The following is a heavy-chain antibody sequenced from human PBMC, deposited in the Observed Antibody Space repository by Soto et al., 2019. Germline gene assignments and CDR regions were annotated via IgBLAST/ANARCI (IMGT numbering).Heavy chain of an antibody. J-gene: IGHJ6*02. CDR2: INPKSGGT. CDR3: ARGDSTDCSNGVCSFFYNHDMDV. Sequence: ASVKVSCKASGYSFTDDHIHWVRQAPGQVLEWLGLINPKSGGTSTAQKFQGWVTMTTDTSISTASMELTRLTSDDTAIYYCARGDSTDCSNGVCSFFYNHDMDVWG. D-gene: IGHD2-8*01. CDR1: GYSFTDDH. V-gene: IGHV1-2*04.